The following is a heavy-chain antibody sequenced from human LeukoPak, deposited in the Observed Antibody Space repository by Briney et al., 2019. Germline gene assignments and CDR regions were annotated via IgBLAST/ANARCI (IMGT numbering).Heavy chain of an antibody. CDR3: ARDSAGYSSGWSPPSDAFDI. CDR2: IKQDGSEK. J-gene: IGHJ3*02. D-gene: IGHD6-19*01. Sequence: PGGSVRLSCAASGFTFSNYWINWVRQAPGKGLEWVANIKQDGSEKYYVDSVKGRFTISRDNAKNSLYLQMNSLRAEDTAVYYCARDSAGYSSGWSPPSDAFDIWGQGTMITVSS. CDR1: GFTFSNYW. V-gene: IGHV3-7*01.